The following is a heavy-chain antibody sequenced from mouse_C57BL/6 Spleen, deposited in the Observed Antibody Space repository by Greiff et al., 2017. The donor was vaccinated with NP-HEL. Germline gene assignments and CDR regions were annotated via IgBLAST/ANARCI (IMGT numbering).Heavy chain of an antibody. Sequence: EVQLQQSGPVLVKPGASVKMSCKASGYTFTDYYMNWVKQSHGKSLEWIGVINPYNGGTSYNQKFKGKATLTVDKSSSTAYMELNSLTSEDSAVYYCARGGYDYDGTDWYFDVWGTGTTVTVSS. CDR3: ARGGYDYDGTDWYFDV. D-gene: IGHD2-4*01. J-gene: IGHJ1*03. CDR2: INPYNGGT. CDR1: GYTFTDYY. V-gene: IGHV1-19*01.